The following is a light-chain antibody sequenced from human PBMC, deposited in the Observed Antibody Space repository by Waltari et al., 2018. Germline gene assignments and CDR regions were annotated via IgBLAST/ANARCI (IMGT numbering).Light chain of an antibody. V-gene: IGKV1-39*01. J-gene: IGKJ4*01. CDR1: HSISNY. Sequence: DIQMTQSPSSLSASVGGRVSITCRKSHSISNYLNWYQQKPGKAPKLLIYAASSLQSGVPSRFSGSGSGTDFTLTISSLQPEDFATYYCQQSYSTLSLTFGGGTKVEIK. CDR2: AAS. CDR3: QQSYSTLSLT.